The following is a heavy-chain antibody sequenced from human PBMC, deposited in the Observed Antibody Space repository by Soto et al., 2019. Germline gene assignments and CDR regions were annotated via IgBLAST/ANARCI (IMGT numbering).Heavy chain of an antibody. CDR1: GGTFSSYA. CDR3: ASESRYCSGGSCYFLPGIDY. J-gene: IGHJ4*02. V-gene: IGHV1-69*12. Sequence: QVQLVQSGAEVKKPGSSVKVSCKASGGTFSSYAISWVRQAPGQVLEWMGGIIPIFGTANYAQKCQGRVTITADESTSTAYMELSSLRSEDTAVYYCASESRYCSGGSCYFLPGIDYWGQGTLVTVSS. D-gene: IGHD2-15*01. CDR2: IIPIFGTA.